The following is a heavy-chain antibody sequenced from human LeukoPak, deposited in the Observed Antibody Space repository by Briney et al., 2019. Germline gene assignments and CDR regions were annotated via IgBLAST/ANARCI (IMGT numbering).Heavy chain of an antibody. CDR1: GGSFSGYY. D-gene: IGHD2-2*01. J-gene: IGHJ4*02. V-gene: IGHV4-34*01. CDR2: INHSGST. Sequence: SETLSLTCAVDGGSFSGYYWSWIRQPPGKGLEWIGEINHSGSTNYNPSLKSRFTISVDTSKNQFSLKLSSVTAADTAVYYCAISSHCSSTSCYVRLGYWGQGTLVTVSS. CDR3: AISSHCSSTSCYVRLGY.